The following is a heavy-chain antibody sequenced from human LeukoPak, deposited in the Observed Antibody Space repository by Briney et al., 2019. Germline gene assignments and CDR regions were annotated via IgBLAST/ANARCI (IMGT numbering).Heavy chain of an antibody. J-gene: IGHJ4*02. V-gene: IGHV3-21*01. CDR2: ISSSSSYI. Sequence: GGSLRLSCAASGFSVGTSYMSWVRQAPGKGLEWVSSISSSSSYIYYADSVKGRFTISRDNAKNSLYLQMNSLRAEDTAVYYCASHDYSNYWGQGTLVTVSS. CDR1: GFSVGTSY. CDR3: ASHDYSNY. D-gene: IGHD4-11*01.